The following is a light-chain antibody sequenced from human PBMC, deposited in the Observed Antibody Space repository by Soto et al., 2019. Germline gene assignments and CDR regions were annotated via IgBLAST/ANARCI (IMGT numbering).Light chain of an antibody. CDR2: DAS. V-gene: IGKV3-11*01. CDR1: QSVSIY. Sequence: EIVLAQSPATLSLSPGERATLSCRASQSVSIYLAWYQQKPGQAPRLLIYDASNKATGIPPRFSGNGAETDFTLTISRLEPEDFAVYYCQQRSNWPPKITVGQGTRLEIK. CDR3: QQRSNWPPKIT. J-gene: IGKJ5*01.